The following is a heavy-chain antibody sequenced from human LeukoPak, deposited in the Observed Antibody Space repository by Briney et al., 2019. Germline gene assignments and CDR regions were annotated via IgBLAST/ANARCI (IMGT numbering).Heavy chain of an antibody. CDR2: TYYRSKWYT. J-gene: IGHJ4*02. V-gene: IGHV6-1*01. Sequence: SQTLSLTCAISGDSVSSNSAAWIWLRQSPSRGLEWLGRTYYRSKWYTEYAVSVKSRITINPDTSKNQFSLQLSSVNPEDTAVYYCARLGSGSNYWGQGTLVTVSS. CDR3: ARLGSGSNY. CDR1: GDSVSSNSAA. D-gene: IGHD3-10*01.